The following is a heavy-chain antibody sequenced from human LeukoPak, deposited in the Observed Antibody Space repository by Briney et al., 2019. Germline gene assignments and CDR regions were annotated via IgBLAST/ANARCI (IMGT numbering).Heavy chain of an antibody. Sequence: ASVKVSCKASGYTFTGYYMHWVRQAPGQGLEWMGWMNPNSGGTNYAQKFQGWVTMTRDTSISTAYMELSRLRSDDTAVYYCARDLGYYCSGGSCSKDAFDIWGQGTMVTVSS. CDR1: GYTFTGYY. CDR3: ARDLGYYCSGGSCSKDAFDI. D-gene: IGHD2-15*01. V-gene: IGHV1-2*04. J-gene: IGHJ3*02. CDR2: MNPNSGGT.